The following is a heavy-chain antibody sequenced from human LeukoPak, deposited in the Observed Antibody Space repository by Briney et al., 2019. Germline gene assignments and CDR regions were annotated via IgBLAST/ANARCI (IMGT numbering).Heavy chain of an antibody. CDR3: ARLKGIAVAGTNDY. V-gene: IGHV3-20*03. Sequence: YGMSWVRQAPGKGLEWVSGINWNGGSTVYADSVKGRFTISRDNAKNSLYMQMNSLRAEDTALYYCARLKGIAVAGTNDYWGQGTLVTVSS. CDR2: INWNGGST. D-gene: IGHD6-19*01. J-gene: IGHJ4*02. CDR1: YG.